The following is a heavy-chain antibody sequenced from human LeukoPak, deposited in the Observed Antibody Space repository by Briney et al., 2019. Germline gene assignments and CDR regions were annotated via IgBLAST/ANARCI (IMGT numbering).Heavy chain of an antibody. V-gene: IGHV3-23*01. Sequence: GGSLRLSCEDSGLTFSSFAMSWVRQAPGKGLEWVSGVGNSGGARYYADSVQGRFTISRDNSKSTLYLQMTSLRVEDTAIYYCAREGAGDSGRFHSYFDHWGQGILVTVSS. D-gene: IGHD1-26*01. CDR3: AREGAGDSGRFHSYFDH. J-gene: IGHJ4*02. CDR2: VGNSGGAR. CDR1: GLTFSSFA.